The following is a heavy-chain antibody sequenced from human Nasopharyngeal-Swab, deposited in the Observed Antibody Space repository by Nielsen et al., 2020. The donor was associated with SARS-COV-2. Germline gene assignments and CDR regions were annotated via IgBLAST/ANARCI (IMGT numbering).Heavy chain of an antibody. Sequence: GEALKISCAASEFTFSSYWMPWVRQAPGKGLVWVSRINSDGSSTSYADSVKGRFTISRDNAKNTLYLQMNSLRAEDTAVYYCARGYYDFWSGYAGFDPWGQGTLVTVSS. J-gene: IGHJ5*02. CDR1: EFTFSSYW. D-gene: IGHD3-3*01. CDR3: ARGYYDFWSGYAGFDP. CDR2: INSDGSST. V-gene: IGHV3-74*01.